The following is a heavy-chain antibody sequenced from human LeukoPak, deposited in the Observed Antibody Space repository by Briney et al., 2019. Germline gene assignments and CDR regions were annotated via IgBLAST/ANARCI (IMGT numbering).Heavy chain of an antibody. CDR1: GGSFSGYY. D-gene: IGHD6-13*01. J-gene: IGHJ4*02. CDR3: AGASRAAFDY. CDR2: INHSGST. Sequence: PSETLSLTCAVYGGSFSGYYWSWIRQPPGKGLEWIGEINHSGSTNYNPSLKSRVTISVDTSKNQFSLKLSSVTAADTAVYYCAGASRAAFDYWGQGTLVTVSS. V-gene: IGHV4-34*01.